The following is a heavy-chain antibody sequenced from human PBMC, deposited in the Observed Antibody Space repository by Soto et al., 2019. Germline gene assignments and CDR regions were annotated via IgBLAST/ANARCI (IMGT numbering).Heavy chain of an antibody. V-gene: IGHV1-3*01. CDR2: INAAIGKT. CDR3: ARRNVYGSGSYSFDY. J-gene: IGHJ4*02. Sequence: QVQLVQSGAEVKKPGASVKVSCKASGYTFTNYAMHWVRQAPGQRLEWMGWINAAIGKTKYSQKFQGRVTITRDTSANTAYMELSSLRSEDTAVYYCARRNVYGSGSYSFDYWGQGTLVTVSS. D-gene: IGHD3-10*01. CDR1: GYTFTNYA.